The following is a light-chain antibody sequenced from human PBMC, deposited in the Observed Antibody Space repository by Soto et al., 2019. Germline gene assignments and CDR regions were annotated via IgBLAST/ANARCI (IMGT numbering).Light chain of an antibody. Sequence: EIVLTQSPGTLSLSPGERATLSCRASQSVSSSYLAWYQQKPGQAPRLLIYGASSRATGIPDRFSGSGSGTDFTLTIRRLEPEDFAVYYCQQYCSPAWTFGQGTKVEIK. CDR3: QQYCSPAWT. V-gene: IGKV3-20*01. CDR1: QSVSSSY. J-gene: IGKJ1*01. CDR2: GAS.